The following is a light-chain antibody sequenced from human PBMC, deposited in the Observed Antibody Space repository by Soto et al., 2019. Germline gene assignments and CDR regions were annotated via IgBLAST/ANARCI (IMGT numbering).Light chain of an antibody. J-gene: IGLJ2*01. Sequence: QSVLTQTPSVSGTPGQRVNISCSGSSSNIGRNYVYWYHQFPGTASKLLIYRDNERSSGVPDRFSGSKSGTSASLAISGLRSGDEADYHCATWDDSLGGPVFGGGTKLTVL. CDR1: SSNIGRNY. CDR2: RDN. CDR3: ATWDDSLGGPV. V-gene: IGLV1-47*01.